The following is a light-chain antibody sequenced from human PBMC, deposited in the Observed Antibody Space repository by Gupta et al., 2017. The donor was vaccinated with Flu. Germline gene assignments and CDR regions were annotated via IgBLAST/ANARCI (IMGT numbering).Light chain of an antibody. CDR2: LGS. Sequence: TPGEPAFISCRSSQSRLHSNGYKYLDWYLQKPGQSPQLLIYLGSKRASGVSDKFSGSGSGTDFTLKISRVDVEDIGVYYCRQGRQRPHTFGGGTKVEIK. CDR3: RQGRQRPHT. J-gene: IGKJ4*01. V-gene: IGKV2-28*01. CDR1: QSRLHSNGYKY.